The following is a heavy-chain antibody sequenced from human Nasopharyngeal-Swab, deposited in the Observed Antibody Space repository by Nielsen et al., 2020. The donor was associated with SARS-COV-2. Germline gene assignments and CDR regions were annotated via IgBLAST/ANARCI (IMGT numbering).Heavy chain of an antibody. CDR3: ARVSLGYCSSTSCYRSYYYYYYMDV. CDR1: GFTFSSYG. V-gene: IGHV3-30*03. D-gene: IGHD2-2*01. CDR2: ISYDGSNK. Sequence: GGSLRLSCAASGFTFSSYGMHWVRQAPGKGLEWVAVISYDGSNKYYADSVKGRFTISRDNSKNTLYLQMNSLRAEDTAVYYCARVSLGYCSSTSCYRSYYYYYYMDVWGKGTTVTVSS. J-gene: IGHJ6*03.